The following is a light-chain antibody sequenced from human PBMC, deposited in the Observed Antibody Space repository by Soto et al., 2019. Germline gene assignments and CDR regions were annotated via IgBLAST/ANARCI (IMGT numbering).Light chain of an antibody. Sequence: EIVMTQSPATLSVSPGERATLSCRASQSVSSNLAWYQQKPGQAPRLLIYGASTRATGIPARFSGSGSGTEFTLTISSLQSEDFALYYFQQYNNWPPANTFAQATKLQIK. J-gene: IGKJ2*01. CDR1: QSVSSN. CDR2: GAS. CDR3: QQYNNWPPANT. V-gene: IGKV3-15*01.